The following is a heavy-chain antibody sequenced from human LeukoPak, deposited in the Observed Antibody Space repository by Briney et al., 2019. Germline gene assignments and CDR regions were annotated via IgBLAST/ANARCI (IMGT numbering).Heavy chain of an antibody. Sequence: GGSLRLSCPVSGFTFSSYSMNWVRPPPGKGLEWVSSISSSSSYIYYADSVKGRFTISGDNSKNTLYLQMNSLRAEDTAVYYCAKGSFYGDPEGGFDPWGQGTLVTVSS. CDR1: GFTFSSYS. CDR2: ISSSSSYI. D-gene: IGHD4-17*01. V-gene: IGHV3-21*01. J-gene: IGHJ5*02. CDR3: AKGSFYGDPEGGFDP.